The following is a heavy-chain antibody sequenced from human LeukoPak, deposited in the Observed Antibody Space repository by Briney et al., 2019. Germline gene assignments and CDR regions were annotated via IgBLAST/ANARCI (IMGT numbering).Heavy chain of an antibody. CDR3: ARDASYYGMDV. V-gene: IGHV4-61*01. J-gene: IGHJ6*02. CDR1: GGSVSSGSYY. Sequence: SETLSLTCTVSGGSVSSGSYYWGWIRQPPGKGLEWIGYIYYSGSTNYNPSLKSRVTISVDTSKNQFSLKLSSVTAADTAVYYCARDASYYGMDVWGQGTTVTVSS. CDR2: IYYSGST.